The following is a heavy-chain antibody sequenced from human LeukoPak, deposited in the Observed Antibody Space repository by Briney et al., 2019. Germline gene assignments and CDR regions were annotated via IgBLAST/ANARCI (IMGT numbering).Heavy chain of an antibody. CDR1: GGTFNNYA. J-gene: IGHJ5*02. V-gene: IGHV1-69*13. CDR2: IIPIFGSA. D-gene: IGHD3-9*01. CDR3: ARDWHILTGRNCFDP. Sequence: ASVKVSCKASGGTFNNYAISWVRQAPGQGPEWMGGIIPIFGSANYAQKFQGRVTITADESTSTAYMELRSLRSDDTAVYYCARDWHILTGRNCFDPWGQGTLVTVSS.